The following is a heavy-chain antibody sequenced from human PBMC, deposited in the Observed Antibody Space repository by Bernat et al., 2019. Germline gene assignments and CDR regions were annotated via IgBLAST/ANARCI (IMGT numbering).Heavy chain of an antibody. D-gene: IGHD2-2*01. V-gene: IGHV3-23*01. CDR1: GFTFSSYA. CDR2: ISGSGGRT. J-gene: IGHJ3*02. CDR3: AKDQRYCTTTSCYGNDAFDI. Sequence: EVQLLESGGGLVQPGGSLRLSCAASGFTFSSYAMSWVRQAPGKGLEWVSAISGSGGRTYYEDSVKGRFTISRDNSKNTLYFQMNSLRVEDTVVYYCAKDQRYCTTTSCYGNDAFDIWGQGTMVTVSS.